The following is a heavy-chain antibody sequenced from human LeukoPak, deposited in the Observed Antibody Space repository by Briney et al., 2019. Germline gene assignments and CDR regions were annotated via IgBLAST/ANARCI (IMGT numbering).Heavy chain of an antibody. V-gene: IGHV3-11*04. J-gene: IGHJ4*02. CDR2: ISNDGTTI. Sequence: PGGSLRLSFAASGFTFRDHSMSWIRQAPGKGLEWVSYISNDGTTINYADSVKGRFTVSRDNAKNSVYLQMNSLRVEDTAVYYCVRTARLSDYWGQGTLVTVSS. CDR3: VRTARLSDY. D-gene: IGHD6-6*01. CDR1: GFTFRDHS.